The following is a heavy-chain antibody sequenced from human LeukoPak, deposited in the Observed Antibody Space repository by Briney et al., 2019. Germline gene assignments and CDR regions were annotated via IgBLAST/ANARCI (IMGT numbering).Heavy chain of an antibody. V-gene: IGHV3-7*03. CDR3: AKRGSGIVPSRPGHYIDV. J-gene: IGHJ6*03. CDR2: IKHDGSDK. Sequence: PGGSLRLSCAASGFTFSSYWMNWVRQAPGKGLEWVANIKHDGSDKYYPDSVKGRFTISRDNTKKSLYLQMNSLRAEHTAVYYCAKRGSGIVPSRPGHYIDVWGKGTTVTVSS. CDR1: GFTFSSYW. D-gene: IGHD1-26*01.